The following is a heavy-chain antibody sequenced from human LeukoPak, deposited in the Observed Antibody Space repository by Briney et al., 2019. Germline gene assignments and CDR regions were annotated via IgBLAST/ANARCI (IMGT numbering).Heavy chain of an antibody. Sequence: SETLSLTCTVSGGSISSSSYYWGWIRQPPGKGLEWIGSIYYSGSTYYNPSLKSRVTISVDTSKNHFSLKLSSVTAADTAGYYCARLTSNIPKYFDYWGQGTLVTVSS. CDR2: IYYSGST. D-gene: IGHD2-2*02. CDR1: GGSISSSSYY. CDR3: ARLTSNIPKYFDY. V-gene: IGHV4-39*01. J-gene: IGHJ4*02.